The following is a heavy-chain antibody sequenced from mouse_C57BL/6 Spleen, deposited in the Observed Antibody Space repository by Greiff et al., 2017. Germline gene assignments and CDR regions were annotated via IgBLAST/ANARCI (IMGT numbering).Heavy chain of an antibody. V-gene: IGHV1-59*01. CDR3: AIPTGTSAMDY. D-gene: IGHD4-1*02. CDR1: GYTFTSYW. J-gene: IGHJ4*01. Sequence: QVQLQQPGAELVRPGTSVKLSCKASGYTFTSYWMHWVKQRPGQGLEWIGVIDPSDSYTNYNQKFKGKATLTVDTSSSTAYMQLSSLTSEDSAVYYCAIPTGTSAMDYWGQGTSVTVSS. CDR2: IDPSDSYT.